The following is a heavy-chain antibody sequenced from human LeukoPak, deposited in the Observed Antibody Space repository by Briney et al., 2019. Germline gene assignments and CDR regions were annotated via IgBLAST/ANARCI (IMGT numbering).Heavy chain of an antibody. CDR3: ARLGAATAINGMDV. Sequence: ASETLSLTCTVSGGSISSYYWSWIRQPPGKGLEWIGYIYYSGSTSYNPSLKSRVTISVDTSKNQFSLKLSSVTAADTAVYYCARLGAATAINGMDVWGQGTTVTVSS. CDR1: GGSISSYY. D-gene: IGHD2-21*02. CDR2: IYYSGST. J-gene: IGHJ6*02. V-gene: IGHV4-59*08.